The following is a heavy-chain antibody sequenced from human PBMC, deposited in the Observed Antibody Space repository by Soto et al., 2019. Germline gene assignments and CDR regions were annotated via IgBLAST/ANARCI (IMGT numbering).Heavy chain of an antibody. CDR2: IFGSGAPT. J-gene: IGHJ3*01. V-gene: IGHV3-23*01. CDR1: VYTFSHYA. D-gene: IGHD3-16*01. Sequence: EVQLLESGGGLVQPGGSLRLSCAGSVYTFSHYAVSWVRQAPGKGLQWVSTIFGSGAPTHYADSVKGRFAISRDNSNNTLFLQMNSLKDEDTAVYYCTREACTWGFPFDLWGQGTRVAVSS. CDR3: TREACTWGFPFDL.